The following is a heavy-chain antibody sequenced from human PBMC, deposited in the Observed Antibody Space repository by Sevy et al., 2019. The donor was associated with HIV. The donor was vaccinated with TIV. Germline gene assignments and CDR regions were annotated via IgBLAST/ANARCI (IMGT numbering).Heavy chain of an antibody. CDR3: ARDLQFGLSTSDY. V-gene: IGHV3-21*01. D-gene: IGHD3-10*01. Sequence: GGSLRLSCAASGFTFSSYSMNWVRQAPGKGLEWVSSISSSSSYIYYADSVKGRFTISRDNAKNSLYLQMNSLRAEDTAVYYCARDLQFGLSTSDYWGQGTLVTVSS. J-gene: IGHJ4*02. CDR2: ISSSSSYI. CDR1: GFTFSSYS.